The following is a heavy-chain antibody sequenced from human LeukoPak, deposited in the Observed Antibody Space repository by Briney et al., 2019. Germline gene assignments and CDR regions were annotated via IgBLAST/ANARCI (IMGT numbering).Heavy chain of an antibody. J-gene: IGHJ3*02. Sequence: GGSLRLSCAASGFTFSNYAMSWVRQAPGKGLEGVSGISGSGGSTYYADSVKGRFTISRDNSKNTLYLQMKSLRAEDTAVYYCAKDRLAAMIVVLNGFDIWGQGTAVTVSS. CDR2: ISGSGGST. D-gene: IGHD3-22*01. V-gene: IGHV3-23*01. CDR3: AKDRLAAMIVVLNGFDI. CDR1: GFTFSNYA.